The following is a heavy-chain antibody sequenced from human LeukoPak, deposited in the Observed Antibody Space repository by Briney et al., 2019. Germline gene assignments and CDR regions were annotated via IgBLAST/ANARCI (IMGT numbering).Heavy chain of an antibody. CDR3: ARGPGYYDSSGLIH. V-gene: IGHV4-34*01. J-gene: IGHJ4*02. D-gene: IGHD3-22*01. CDR2: INHSGST. CDR1: GGSFSGYY. Sequence: SETLSLTCAVYGGSFSGYYWSWIRQPPGKGLEWIGEINHSGSTNYNPSLKSRVTISVDTSKNQFSLKLSSVTAADTAVYYCARGPGYYDSSGLIHWGQGTPVTVSS.